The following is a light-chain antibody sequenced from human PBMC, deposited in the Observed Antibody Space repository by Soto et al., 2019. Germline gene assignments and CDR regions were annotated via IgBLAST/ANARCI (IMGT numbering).Light chain of an antibody. CDR3: CSYAGSRTYA. V-gene: IGLV2-23*02. CDR1: SSDVGSYNL. Sequence: QSALTQPASVSGSPGQSITISCTGTSSDVGSYNLVSWYQQHPGKVPKLMIYEVSKRPSGVSDRFSGSKSGNTASLTISGLQAEDEADYYCCSYAGSRTYAFGTGTKVTVL. CDR2: EVS. J-gene: IGLJ1*01.